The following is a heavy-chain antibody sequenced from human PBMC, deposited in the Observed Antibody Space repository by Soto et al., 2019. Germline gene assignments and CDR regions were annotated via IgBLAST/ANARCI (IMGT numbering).Heavy chain of an antibody. Sequence: SETLSLTCTVSGGSISSGGYYWSWIRQHPGKGLEWIGYIYYSGSTNYNPSLKSRVTISVDTSKNQFSLKLSSVTAADTAVYYCARYNSSSSWGVYVFDYWGQGTLVTVSS. CDR1: GGSISSGGYY. J-gene: IGHJ4*02. D-gene: IGHD6-6*01. CDR2: IYYSGST. CDR3: ARYNSSSSWGVYVFDY. V-gene: IGHV4-61*08.